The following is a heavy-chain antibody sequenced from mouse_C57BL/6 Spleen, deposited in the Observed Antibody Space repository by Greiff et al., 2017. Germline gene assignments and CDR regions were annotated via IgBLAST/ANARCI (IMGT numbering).Heavy chain of an antibody. D-gene: IGHD1-1*01. V-gene: IGHV1-61*01. Sequence: QVQLKQPGAELVRPGSSVKLSCKASGYTFTSYWMDWVKQRPGQGLEWIGNIYPSDSETHYNQQFKDKATLTVDKSSRTAYIQPSSLPSQTSALYFCARITTPPHYAIDYGGQGTSVTASP. CDR3: ARITTPPHYAIDY. CDR2: IYPSDSET. J-gene: IGHJ4*01. CDR1: GYTFTSYW.